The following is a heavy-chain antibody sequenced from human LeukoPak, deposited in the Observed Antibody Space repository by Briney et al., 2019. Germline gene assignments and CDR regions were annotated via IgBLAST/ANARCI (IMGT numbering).Heavy chain of an antibody. Sequence: GGSLRLSCAASRFSFSNYAMSWVRQAPGKGLEWVSTISGSGGSTYYADSVKGRFTISRDNSKKTLYLQMNSLRAEDTAVYYCAKDSKIVGPTFRSYHYMDVWGKGTTVTVSS. CDR2: ISGSGGST. V-gene: IGHV3-23*01. J-gene: IGHJ6*03. CDR1: RFSFSNYA. CDR3: AKDSKIVGPTFRSYHYMDV. D-gene: IGHD1-26*01.